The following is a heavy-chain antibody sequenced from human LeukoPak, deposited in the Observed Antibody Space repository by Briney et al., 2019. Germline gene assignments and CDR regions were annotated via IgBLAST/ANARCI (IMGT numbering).Heavy chain of an antibody. J-gene: IGHJ4*02. D-gene: IGHD1-7*01. CDR2: ITSSSSYI. V-gene: IGHV3-21*01. CDR3: VTNLRYFDY. CDR1: GFTFYTYG. Sequence: PGGSLRLSCTASGFTFYTYGMSWVRQAPGKGLEWVSSITSSSSYINYADSVKGRFTISRDNAKNSLYLQMNSLRAEDTAVYYCVTNLRYFDYWGQGSLVTVSS.